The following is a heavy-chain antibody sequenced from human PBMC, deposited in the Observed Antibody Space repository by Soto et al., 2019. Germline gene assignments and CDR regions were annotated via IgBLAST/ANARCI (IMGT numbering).Heavy chain of an antibody. CDR3: ADGGEWAFNFEY. CDR1: GLSFSTYA. D-gene: IGHD3-10*01. CDR2: ISAGGSNT. J-gene: IGHJ4*02. Sequence: EVQLLESGGGLIQPGGSLRLSCAASGLSFSTYAMSWVRQAPGKGLEWVSGISAGGSNTYYVPSVKGRFTMSRDNSKNTLFLQMNSLRAEDTAVYYCADGGEWAFNFEYWGQGTLVTVSS. V-gene: IGHV3-23*01.